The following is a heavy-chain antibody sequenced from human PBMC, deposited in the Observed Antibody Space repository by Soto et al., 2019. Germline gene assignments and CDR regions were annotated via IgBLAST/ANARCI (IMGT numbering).Heavy chain of an antibody. CDR1: GYTFTHYY. Sequence: QVQLVQSGAEVRKPGASVKLSCQASGYTFTHYYIHWVRQAPGQGLEWLGIINPDTGTTSYAQTFQGRVPLATDTSASTVYLELSGLAAEETAGYYCASCPIYGGDSYFAYWGQGTLVTVSS. J-gene: IGHJ4*02. CDR3: ASCPIYGGDSYFAY. D-gene: IGHD2-21*01. V-gene: IGHV1-46*01. CDR2: INPDTGTT.